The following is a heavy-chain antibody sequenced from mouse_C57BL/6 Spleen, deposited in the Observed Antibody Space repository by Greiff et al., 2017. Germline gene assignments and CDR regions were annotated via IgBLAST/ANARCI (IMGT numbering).Heavy chain of an antibody. CDR3: ERVAGAQATLLMGY. J-gene: IGHJ2*01. Sequence: QVQLQQSGAELVRPGSSVKLSCKASGYTFTSYWMDWVKQRPGQGLEWIGDIYPSGSETYYNHKFKGKATMSADKSYSTVYMALSSLTSDDSAVXYCERVAGAQATLLMGYWGQGTTLTVAS. CDR1: GYTFTSYW. CDR2: IYPSGSET. V-gene: IGHV1-61*01. D-gene: IGHD3-2*02.